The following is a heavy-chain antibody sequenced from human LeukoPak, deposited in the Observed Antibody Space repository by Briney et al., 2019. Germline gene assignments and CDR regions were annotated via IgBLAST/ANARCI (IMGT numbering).Heavy chain of an antibody. CDR3: ASLAVDASGGFDI. CDR1: GFTFSSYT. CDR2: ISSSSSYI. D-gene: IGHD6-19*01. Sequence: NSGGSLRLSCAASGFTFSSYTMNWVRQAPGEGLEWVSSISSSSSYIYYTDSVKGRFTISRDNARNSLYLQMNSLRAEDTAVYYCASLAVDASGGFDIWGQGTMVTVSS. V-gene: IGHV3-21*01. J-gene: IGHJ3*02.